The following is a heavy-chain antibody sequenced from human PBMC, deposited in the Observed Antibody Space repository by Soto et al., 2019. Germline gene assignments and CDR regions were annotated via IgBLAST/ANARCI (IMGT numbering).Heavy chain of an antibody. CDR3: ARGGIQLLSVGSFDF. J-gene: IGHJ4*02. CDR2: ISSNGDST. CDR1: GFTFSTYA. D-gene: IGHD2-15*01. Sequence: EVQLVESGGGLVQPGGSLRLSCAASGFTFSTYAMHWVRQAPGKGLEHVSAISSNGDSTYYANSVKGRFTISRDTSENTLYLQMDSLSPEDMAVYYCARGGIQLLSVGSFDFWGQGSLVTVSS. V-gene: IGHV3-64*01.